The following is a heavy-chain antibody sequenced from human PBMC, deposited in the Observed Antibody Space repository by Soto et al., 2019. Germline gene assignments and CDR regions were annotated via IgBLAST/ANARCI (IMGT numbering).Heavy chain of an antibody. CDR3: ARDGPGYSYGGAGFDY. V-gene: IGHV3-33*01. Sequence: SLRLSCAASGFTFSSYGMHWVRQAPGKGLEWVAVIWYDGSNKYYADSVKGRFTISRDNSKNTLYLQMNSLRAENTAVYYCARDGPGYSYGGAGFDYWGQGTLVTVSS. D-gene: IGHD5-18*01. CDR2: IWYDGSNK. CDR1: GFTFSSYG. J-gene: IGHJ4*02.